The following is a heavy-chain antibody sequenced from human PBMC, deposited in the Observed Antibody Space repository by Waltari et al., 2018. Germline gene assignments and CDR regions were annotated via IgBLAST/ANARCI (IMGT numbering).Heavy chain of an antibody. J-gene: IGHJ4*02. CDR1: GYSISSGSY. D-gene: IGHD5-12*01. V-gene: IGHV4-38-2*01. CDR2: IYHSGTT. Sequence: QVQLQESGPGLVKPSETLSLTCAVSGYSISSGSYWGWIRQPPGKGLEWIGSIYHSGTTYYNPSLKSRVTISVDTSQNQFSRKLSSGTAADTAVYYCARRAKGKVDYWGQGTLVTVSS. CDR3: ARRAKGKVDY.